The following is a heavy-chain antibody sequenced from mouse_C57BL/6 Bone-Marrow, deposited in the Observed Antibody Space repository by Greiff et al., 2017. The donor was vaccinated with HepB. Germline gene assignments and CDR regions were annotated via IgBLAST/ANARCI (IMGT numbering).Heavy chain of an antibody. J-gene: IGHJ3*01. Sequence: QVQLQQSGAELARPGASVKLSCKASGYTFTSYGMSWVKQRTGQGLEWIGEIYPRSGNTYYNEKFKGKATLTADKSSSTAYMELRSLTSEDSAVYFCARSSIYYGNYPWFAYWGQGTLVTVSA. V-gene: IGHV1-81*01. D-gene: IGHD2-1*01. CDR2: IYPRSGNT. CDR1: GYTFTSYG. CDR3: ARSSIYYGNYPWFAY.